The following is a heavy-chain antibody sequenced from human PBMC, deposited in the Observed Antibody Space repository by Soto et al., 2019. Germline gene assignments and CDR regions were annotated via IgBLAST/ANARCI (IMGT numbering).Heavy chain of an antibody. CDR3: AKDQDDFWSGYSDY. D-gene: IGHD3-3*01. J-gene: IGHJ4*02. V-gene: IGHV3-30*18. Sequence: QVQLVESGGGVVQPGRSLRLSCAASGFTFSSYGMHWVRQAPGKGLEWVAVISYDGSNKYYADSVKGRFTISRDNSKNTLYLQMNSLRAEDTAVYYCAKDQDDFWSGYSDYWGQGTLGTVSS. CDR1: GFTFSSYG. CDR2: ISYDGSNK.